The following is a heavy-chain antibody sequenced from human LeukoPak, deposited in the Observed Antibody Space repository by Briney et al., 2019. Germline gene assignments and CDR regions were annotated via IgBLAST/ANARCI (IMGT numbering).Heavy chain of an antibody. V-gene: IGHV3-30*03. CDR1: GFTFSSYG. D-gene: IGHD5-24*01. Sequence: GGSLRLSCAASGFTFSSYGMHWVRQAPGKGLEWVAVISYDGSNKYYADSVKGRFTISRDNSKNTLYLQMNSLRAEDTAVYYCARIRDDYNPFDYWGQGTLVTVSS. CDR2: ISYDGSNK. CDR3: ARIRDDYNPFDY. J-gene: IGHJ4*02.